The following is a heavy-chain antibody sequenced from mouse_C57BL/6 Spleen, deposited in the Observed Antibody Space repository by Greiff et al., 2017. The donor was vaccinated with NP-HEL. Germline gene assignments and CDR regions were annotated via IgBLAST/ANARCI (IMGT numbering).Heavy chain of an antibody. Sequence: QVQLKQPGAELVRPGTSVKLSCKASGYTFTSYWMHWVKQRPGQGLEWIGVIDPSDSYTNYNQKFKGKATLTVDTSSSTAYMQLSSLTSEDSAVYYCARGPKRSYSNYLYYYAMDYWGQGTSVTVSS. V-gene: IGHV1-59*01. J-gene: IGHJ4*01. D-gene: IGHD2-5*01. CDR3: ARGPKRSYSNYLYYYAMDY. CDR1: GYTFTSYW. CDR2: IDPSDSYT.